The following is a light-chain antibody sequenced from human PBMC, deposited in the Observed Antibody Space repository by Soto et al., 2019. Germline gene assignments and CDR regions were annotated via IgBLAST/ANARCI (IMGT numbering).Light chain of an antibody. CDR1: QSVSSY. CDR2: DAS. Sequence: EIVLTQSPATLSLSPGERATLSRRASQSVSSYLAWYQQKPGQAPRLLIYDASNRATGIPARFSGSGSGTDFTLTISSLEPEDFAVYYCHQRSNWPITFGGGTKVEIK. V-gene: IGKV3-11*01. J-gene: IGKJ4*01. CDR3: HQRSNWPIT.